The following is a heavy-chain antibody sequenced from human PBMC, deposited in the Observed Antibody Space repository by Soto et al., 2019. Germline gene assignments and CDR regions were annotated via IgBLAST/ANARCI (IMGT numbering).Heavy chain of an antibody. CDR1: GFTFSDYY. J-gene: IGHJ4*02. CDR3: PSAKWLVLGGDY. D-gene: IGHD6-19*01. Sequence: QVQLVESGGGLVKPGGSLRLSCAASGFTFSDYYMSWIRQAPGKGLEWVSYISSSGSTIYYADSVKGRFTISRDNAENSPHLQMNSLRSDDTAVYYCPSAKWLVLGGDYWGQGTLVTVSS. V-gene: IGHV3-11*01. CDR2: ISSSGSTI.